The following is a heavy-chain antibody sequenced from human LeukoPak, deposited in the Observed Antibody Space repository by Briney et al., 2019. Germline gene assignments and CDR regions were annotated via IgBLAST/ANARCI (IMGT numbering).Heavy chain of an antibody. Sequence: GGSLRLSCAASGFSFSSYGMHWVRQAPGKGLEWLAFIRFDGTNKYYVDSVKGRFTISRDNSKNTLYLQMNSLRTEDTAVYYCAKDAYSQELLDWGQGTLVTVSS. V-gene: IGHV3-30*02. J-gene: IGHJ4*02. D-gene: IGHD4-11*01. CDR3: AKDAYSQELLD. CDR1: GFSFSSYG. CDR2: IRFDGTNK.